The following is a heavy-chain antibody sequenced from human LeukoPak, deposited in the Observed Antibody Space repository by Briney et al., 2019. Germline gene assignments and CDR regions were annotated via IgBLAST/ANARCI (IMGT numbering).Heavy chain of an antibody. CDR3: ARKDTTGYSSSWGFDY. CDR2: INWNGGST. CDR1: GFTFDDYA. Sequence: GGSLRLSCAASGFTFDDYAMHWVRQAPGKGLEWVSGINWNGGSTGYADSVKGRFTISRDNAKNSLYLQMNSLRAEDTALYYCARKDTTGYSSSWGFDYWGQGTLVTVSS. J-gene: IGHJ4*02. D-gene: IGHD6-13*01. V-gene: IGHV3-20*04.